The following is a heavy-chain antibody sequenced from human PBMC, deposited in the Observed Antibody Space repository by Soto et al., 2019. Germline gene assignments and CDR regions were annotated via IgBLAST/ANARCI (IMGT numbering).Heavy chain of an antibody. CDR1: GYTFTSYG. CDR2: ISAYNGNT. J-gene: IGHJ4*02. Sequence: QVQLVQSGAEVKKPGASVKVSCKASGYTFTSYGISWVRQAPGQGLEGMGWISAYNGNTNYAQKLQGRVTMTTDTSTSTAYMELRSLRSDDTAVYYCARVRFAYYYDSSGYLFDYWGQGTLVTVSS. D-gene: IGHD3-22*01. CDR3: ARVRFAYYYDSSGYLFDY. V-gene: IGHV1-18*01.